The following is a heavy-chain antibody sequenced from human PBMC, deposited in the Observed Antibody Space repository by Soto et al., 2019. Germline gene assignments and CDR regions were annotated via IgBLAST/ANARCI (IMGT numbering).Heavy chain of an antibody. V-gene: IGHV1-69*12. J-gene: IGHJ6*02. CDR1: GGTFSSYA. CDR2: IIPIFGTA. CDR3: ARDAYDSSGYDYYYYGMDV. D-gene: IGHD3-22*01. Sequence: QVQLVQSGAAVKKPGSSVKVSCKASGGTFSSYAISWVRQAPGQGLEWMGGIIPIFGTANYAQKYQGRVTITADESTSTAYMELSSLRSEDTAVYYCARDAYDSSGYDYYYYGMDVWGQGTTVTVSS.